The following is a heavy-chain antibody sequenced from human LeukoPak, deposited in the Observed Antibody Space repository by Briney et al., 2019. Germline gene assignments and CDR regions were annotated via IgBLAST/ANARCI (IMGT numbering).Heavy chain of an antibody. J-gene: IGHJ4*02. CDR3: AKPAKGGITMVRGVNDY. CDR1: GFTFSSYA. V-gene: IGHV3-30-3*02. CDR2: ISYDGSNK. Sequence: GGSLRLSCAASGFTFSSYAMHWVRQAPGKGLEWVAVISYDGSNKYYADSVKGRFTISRDNSKNTLYLQMNSLRAEDTAVYYCAKPAKGGITMVRGVNDYWGQGTLVTVSS. D-gene: IGHD3-10*01.